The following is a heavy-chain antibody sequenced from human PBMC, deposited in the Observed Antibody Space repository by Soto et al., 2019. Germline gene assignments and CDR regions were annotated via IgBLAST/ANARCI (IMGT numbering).Heavy chain of an antibody. D-gene: IGHD5-12*01. V-gene: IGHV4-59*01. CDR3: TRDLDIGHRGYSQSNA. CDR2: VYFSGIT. Sequence: AETLSLTCTISGGSISSYYWSWIRQTPGKGLEWIGYVYFSGITNYNPSLKSRVLILIDTSRNQFSLKLNSVTAADTAVDYCTRDLDIGHRGYSQSNAWGKGNTATVPS. CDR1: GGSISSYY. J-gene: IGHJ6*04.